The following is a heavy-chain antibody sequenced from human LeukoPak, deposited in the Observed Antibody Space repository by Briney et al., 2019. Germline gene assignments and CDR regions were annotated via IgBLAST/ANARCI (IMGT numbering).Heavy chain of an antibody. CDR2: IYYSGST. J-gene: IGHJ4*02. V-gene: IGHV4-39*01. CDR3: ARRGGARPMDF. Sequence: SETLSLTCTVSGGSISSSSYFWGWIRQPPGKGLEWIGRIYYSGSTYYNPSLKSRVTISVDASKNQFSLKLSLVTAADTAVYYCARRGGARPMDFWGQGILVTVSS. CDR1: GGSISSSSYF. D-gene: IGHD6-6*01.